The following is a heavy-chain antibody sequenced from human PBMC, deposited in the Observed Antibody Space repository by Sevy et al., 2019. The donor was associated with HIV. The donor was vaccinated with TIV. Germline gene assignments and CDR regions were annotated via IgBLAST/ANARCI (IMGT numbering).Heavy chain of an antibody. CDR3: ARVSPYYYYYYMDV. CDR2: INPNSGGT. J-gene: IGHJ6*03. Sequence: ASVKVSCKASGYTFTGYYMHWVRQAPGQGLEWMGWINPNSGGTNYAQKFQGRVTMTRDTSISTAYMELSRLRSDDTAVYDCARVSPYYYYYYMDVWGKGTTVTVSS. CDR1: GYTFTGYY. V-gene: IGHV1-2*02.